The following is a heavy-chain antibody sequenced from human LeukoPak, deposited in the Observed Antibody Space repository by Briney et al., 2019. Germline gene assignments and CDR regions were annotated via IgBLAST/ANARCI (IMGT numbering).Heavy chain of an antibody. CDR2: IYYSGST. J-gene: IGHJ4*02. V-gene: IGHV4-39*07. D-gene: IGHD3-22*01. Sequence: PSETLSLTCTVSGGSISSSSYYWGWIRQPPGKGLEWIGSIYYSGSTYYNPSLKSRVTISVDTSKNQFSLKLNSVTAADTAVYYCARSYDSSGSRFDYWGQGTLVTVSS. CDR3: ARSYDSSGSRFDY. CDR1: GGSISSSSYY.